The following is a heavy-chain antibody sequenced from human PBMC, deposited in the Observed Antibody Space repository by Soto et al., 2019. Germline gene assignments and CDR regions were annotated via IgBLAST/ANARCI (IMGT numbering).Heavy chain of an antibody. CDR2: VYYGGST. J-gene: IGHJ6*02. Sequence: QLHLQESGPGLVKPSETLSLTCTVSGGSISSSRYYWGWIRQPPGKGLEWIGNVYYGGSTYYNPSLKSRVTISVETSKSQFSLMLSSVTAADTAVYYCAGGDYYHSSGYYFYYYTMDVWGQGTTVTVSS. CDR3: AGGDYYHSSGYYFYYYTMDV. D-gene: IGHD3-22*01. V-gene: IGHV4-39*01. CDR1: GGSISSSRYY.